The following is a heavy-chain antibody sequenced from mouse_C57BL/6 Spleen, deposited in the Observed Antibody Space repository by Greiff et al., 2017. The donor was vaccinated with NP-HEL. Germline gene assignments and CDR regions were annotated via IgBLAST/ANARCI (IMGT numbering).Heavy chain of an antibody. CDR3: ARDYDYFWYFDV. V-gene: IGHV5-17*01. Sequence: EVKLVESGGGLVKPGGSLKLSCAASGFTFSDYGMHWVRQAPEKGLEWVAYISSGSSTIYYADTVKGRFTLSRDNAKNTLFLQMTSLRSEDTAMYYCARDYDYFWYFDVWGTGTTVTVSS. CDR1: GFTFSDYG. CDR2: ISSGSSTI. J-gene: IGHJ1*03. D-gene: IGHD2-4*01.